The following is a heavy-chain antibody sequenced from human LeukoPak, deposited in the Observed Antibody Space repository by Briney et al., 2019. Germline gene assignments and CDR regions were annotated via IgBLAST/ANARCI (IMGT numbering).Heavy chain of an antibody. CDR2: ISAYNGNT. CDR1: GYTFTRYG. V-gene: IGHV1-18*01. D-gene: IGHD2-2*01. Sequence: ASVKVSCKASGYTFTRYGITWVRQAPGQGLEWMGWISAYNGNTNYAQKLQGRVTMTTDTSTSTAYMELRSLRSDDTAVYYCARDRSYCSSTSCWKTDYWGQGTLVTVSS. J-gene: IGHJ4*02. CDR3: ARDRSYCSSTSCWKTDY.